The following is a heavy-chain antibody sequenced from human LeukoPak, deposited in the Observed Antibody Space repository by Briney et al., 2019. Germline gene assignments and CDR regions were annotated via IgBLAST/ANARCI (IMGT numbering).Heavy chain of an antibody. CDR1: GGSISSSSYY. D-gene: IGHD6-13*01. Sequence: SETLSLTCTVSGGSISSSSYYWGWIRQPPGKGLEWIGSIYYSGSTYYNPSLKSRVTISVDTSKNQFSLKLSSVTAADTAVYYCAREIRAAAVGYYFDYWGQGTLVTVSS. CDR2: IYYSGST. CDR3: AREIRAAAVGYYFDY. V-gene: IGHV4-39*07. J-gene: IGHJ4*02.